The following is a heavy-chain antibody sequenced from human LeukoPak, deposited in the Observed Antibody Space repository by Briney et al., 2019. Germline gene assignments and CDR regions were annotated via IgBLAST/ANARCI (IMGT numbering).Heavy chain of an antibody. Sequence: SETLSLTCGVYGGSFTGYHGNWIRQPPGKGLEWIGEINHSGITNYNPSLKSRVTISVDTSKNQFSLKLSSVTAADPAVYYCGRAGRFLASSVDVWGQGTTVTVSS. J-gene: IGHJ6*02. CDR3: GRAGRFLASSVDV. V-gene: IGHV4-34*01. D-gene: IGHD3-3*01. CDR1: GGSFTGYH. CDR2: INHSGIT.